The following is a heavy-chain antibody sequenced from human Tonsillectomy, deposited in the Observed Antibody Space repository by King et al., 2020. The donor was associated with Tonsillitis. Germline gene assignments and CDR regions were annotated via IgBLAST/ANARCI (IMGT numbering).Heavy chain of an antibody. CDR3: AKDPGDVYYSSGYFDY. D-gene: IGHD3-22*01. J-gene: IGHJ4*02. Sequence: VQLVESGGGVAQPGGSLRLSCAASGFTFNNYDIHWVRQAPGKGLEWVAVITFDESNKYYADSVKGRFTISRDNSKNTLYLQMNSLRAEDTAVYYCAKDPGDVYYSSGYFDYWGQGTLVTVSS. CDR2: ITFDESNK. V-gene: IGHV3-30*18. CDR1: GFTFNNYD.